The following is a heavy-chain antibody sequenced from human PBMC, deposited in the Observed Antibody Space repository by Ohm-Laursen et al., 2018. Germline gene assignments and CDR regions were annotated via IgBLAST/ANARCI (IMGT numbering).Heavy chain of an antibody. CDR3: AKGYGYSYVRSFDY. Sequence: RSLRLSCTASGFTFDDYAMHWVRQAPGKGLEWVSGISWNSGSIGYADSVKGRFTISRDNAKNSLYLQMNSLRAEDTALYYCAKGYGYSYVRSFDYWGQGTLVTVSS. J-gene: IGHJ4*02. CDR1: GFTFDDYA. D-gene: IGHD5-18*01. CDR2: ISWNSGSI. V-gene: IGHV3-9*01.